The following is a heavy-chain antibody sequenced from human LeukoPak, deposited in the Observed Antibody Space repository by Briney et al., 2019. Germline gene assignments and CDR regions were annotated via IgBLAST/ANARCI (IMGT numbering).Heavy chain of an antibody. CDR3: ARLRGYTYGNPGY. J-gene: IGHJ4*02. CDR1: GGSISSSSYY. CDR2: IYYSGDT. V-gene: IGHV4-39*01. Sequence: PSETLSLTCTVSGGSISSSSYYWGWIRQPPGKWLEWIGSIYYSGDTYYNPSLKSRVTISVDTSKNQFSLKLSSVTAADTALYYCARLRGYTYGNPGYWGQGSLVTVSS. D-gene: IGHD5-18*01.